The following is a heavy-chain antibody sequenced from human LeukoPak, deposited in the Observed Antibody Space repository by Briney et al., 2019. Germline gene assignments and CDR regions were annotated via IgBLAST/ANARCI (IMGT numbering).Heavy chain of an antibody. CDR2: INHSGST. CDR1: GGSFSGYD. V-gene: IGHV4-34*01. J-gene: IGHJ3*02. CDR3: AREYYYDSSGYYVGAFDI. Sequence: PSETLSLTCAVYGGSFSGYDWSWIRQPPGKGLEWIGEINHSGSTNYNPSLKSRVTISVDTSKNQFSLKLSSVTAADTAVYYCAREYYYDSSGYYVGAFDIWGQGTMVTVSS. D-gene: IGHD3-22*01.